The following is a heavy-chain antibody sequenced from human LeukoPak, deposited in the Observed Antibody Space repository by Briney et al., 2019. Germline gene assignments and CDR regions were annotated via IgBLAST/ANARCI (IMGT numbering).Heavy chain of an antibody. J-gene: IGHJ4*02. CDR1: GGSFSDYY. Sequence: SETLSLTCAVYGGSFSDYYWSWIRQPPGKGLEWIGEINHSGSTNYNPSLKSRVTISVDTSKNQFSLKLSSVTAADTAVYYCARGKDIVVVPAAIAHFDYWGQGTLVTVSS. CDR2: INHSGST. V-gene: IGHV4-34*01. D-gene: IGHD2-2*01. CDR3: ARGKDIVVVPAAIAHFDY.